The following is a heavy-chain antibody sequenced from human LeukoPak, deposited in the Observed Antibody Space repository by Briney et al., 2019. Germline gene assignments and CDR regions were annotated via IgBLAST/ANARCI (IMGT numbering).Heavy chain of an antibody. D-gene: IGHD5-12*01. CDR3: ARDTIVATIKGSWYFDL. Sequence: ASVKVSCKASGYTFTGYYMHWVRQAPGQGLEWMGLINPGGGNTNYAQKFQGRVTMTRDTSTSTVYMELSSLRSEDTAVYYCARDTIVATIKGSWYFDLWGRGTLVTVSS. CDR1: GYTFTGYY. V-gene: IGHV1-46*01. CDR2: INPGGGNT. J-gene: IGHJ2*01.